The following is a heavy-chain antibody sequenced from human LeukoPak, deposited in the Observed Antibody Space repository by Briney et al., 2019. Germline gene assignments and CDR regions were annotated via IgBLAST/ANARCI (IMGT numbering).Heavy chain of an antibody. J-gene: IGHJ4*02. D-gene: IGHD3-9*01. CDR3: ARELRYFDWLYPN. V-gene: IGHV7-4-1*02. CDR2: INTNTGNP. Sequence: ASVTVSCKSSGYTFTSYAMNWVRQAPGQGLEWMGWINTNTGNPTYAQGFTGRFVFSLDTSVSTAYLQISSLKAEDTAVHYCARELRYFDWLYPNWGQGTLVTVSS. CDR1: GYTFTSYA.